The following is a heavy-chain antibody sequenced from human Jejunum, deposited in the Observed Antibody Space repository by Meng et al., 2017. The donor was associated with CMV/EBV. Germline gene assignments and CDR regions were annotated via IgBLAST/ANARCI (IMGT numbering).Heavy chain of an antibody. CDR2: IRNDGSKK. CDR3: AKAYDSGMDV. D-gene: IGHD3-22*01. J-gene: IGHJ6*02. V-gene: IGHV3-30*02. Sequence: CAASGFTFRTYGMQWVRQAQGKGLEWVAFIRNDGSKKFYADSVRGRFTVSRDNSKNTLYVQMNSLRAEDTAVYYCAKAYDSGMDVWGQGTTVTVSS. CDR1: GFTFRTYG.